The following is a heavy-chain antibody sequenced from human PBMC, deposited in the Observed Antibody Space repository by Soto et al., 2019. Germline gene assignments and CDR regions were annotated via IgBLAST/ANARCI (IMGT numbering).Heavy chain of an antibody. D-gene: IGHD3-22*01. J-gene: IGHJ4*02. CDR3: ARHRPSRYYVTSGYFPDF. Sequence: SETLSLTCTVSGDSISSSSYYWGWIRQPPGKGLEWIGIINYLGSTYYSPSLESRVTISVDTSKNQFSVKLSSVTAADTAVYYCARHRPSRYYVTSGYFPDFWGQGALVTVSS. CDR1: GDSISSSSYY. V-gene: IGHV4-39*01. CDR2: INYLGST.